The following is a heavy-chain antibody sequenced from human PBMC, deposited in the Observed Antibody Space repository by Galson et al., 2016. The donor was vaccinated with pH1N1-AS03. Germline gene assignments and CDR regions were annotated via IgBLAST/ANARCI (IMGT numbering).Heavy chain of an antibody. Sequence: SLRLSCAASGFTISNFGMLWVRQAPGKGLEWVSSISGSGGSTNSADSVRDRFSISRDNSKNTLFLQMNRLRADDTAVYYCAKKFYYISSGHHLEFADVWGQGTAVTVSS. CDR1: GFTISNFG. CDR3: AKKFYYISSGHHLEFADV. V-gene: IGHV3-23*01. CDR2: ISGSGGST. D-gene: IGHD3-22*01. J-gene: IGHJ3*01.